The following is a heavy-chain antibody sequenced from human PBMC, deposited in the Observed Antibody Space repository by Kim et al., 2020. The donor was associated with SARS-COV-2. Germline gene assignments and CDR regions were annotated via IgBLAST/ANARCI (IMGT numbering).Heavy chain of an antibody. Sequence: SVKVSCKASGDTFKTYVVSWVRQAPGQGLEWMGRIITNIGFTNYAPQFRGRVALTVDKATTTANLELSSLRAEDTALYYCATGHWPGDLYHTPWGEGPLVTVSS. V-gene: IGHV1-69*04. D-gene: IGHD2-2*02. CDR3: ATGHWPGDLYHTP. J-gene: IGHJ5*02. CDR2: IITNIGFT. CDR1: GDTFKTYV.